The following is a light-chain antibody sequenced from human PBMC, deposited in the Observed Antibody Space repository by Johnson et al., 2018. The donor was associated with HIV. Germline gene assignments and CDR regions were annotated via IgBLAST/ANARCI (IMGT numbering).Light chain of an antibody. CDR2: DNN. CDR3: GTWDSSLSGSYG. J-gene: IGLJ1*01. Sequence: QSVLTQPPSVSAAPGQKVTISCSGSSSNIGNNYVSWYQQLPRTAPKLLIYDNNKRPSGIPDRFSGSKSGTSATLGITGLQTGDEADYYCGTWDSSLSGSYGFGTGTKVTVL. CDR1: SSNIGNNY. V-gene: IGLV1-51*01.